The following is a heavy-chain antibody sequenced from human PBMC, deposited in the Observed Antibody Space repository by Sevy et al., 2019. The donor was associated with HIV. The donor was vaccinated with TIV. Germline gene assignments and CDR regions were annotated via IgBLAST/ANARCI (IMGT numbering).Heavy chain of an antibody. Sequence: ASVKVSCKASGGTFSSYAISWVRQAPGQGLEWMGGIIPIFGTANYAQKFQGRVTITADESTSTAYMELSSLRSEDTAVYYCARSVGGFQITDAFDIWGQGTMVTVSS. V-gene: IGHV1-69*13. CDR3: ARSVGGFQITDAFDI. D-gene: IGHD3-16*01. CDR2: IIPIFGTA. CDR1: GGTFSSYA. J-gene: IGHJ3*02.